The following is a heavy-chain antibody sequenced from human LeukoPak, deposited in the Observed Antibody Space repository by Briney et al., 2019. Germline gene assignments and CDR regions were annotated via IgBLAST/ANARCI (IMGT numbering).Heavy chain of an antibody. CDR2: ISSSGSNI. D-gene: IGHD2-2*02. Sequence: GGSLRLSCAASGFTFSDYYMSWIRQAPGKGLEWVSYISSSGSNIYYADSVKGRFTISRDNAKNSLYLQMNSLRAEDTAVYYCATSLGYCSSTSCYTSDAFDIWGQGTMVTVSS. CDR1: GFTFSDYY. CDR3: ATSLGYCSSTSCYTSDAFDI. V-gene: IGHV3-11*01. J-gene: IGHJ3*02.